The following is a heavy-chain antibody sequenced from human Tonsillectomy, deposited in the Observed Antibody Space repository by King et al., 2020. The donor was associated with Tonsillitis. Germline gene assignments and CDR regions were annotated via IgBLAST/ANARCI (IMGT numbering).Heavy chain of an antibody. Sequence: QLPESGPGLVEPSETPSLTCTVSGGSISSYYWSWIRQPPGKGLEWIGDIHFSGSNNNNPPLKSRVTKIVDTAKKQFSRNLSAVTAADTAVYYCARAGDYYDSSGYYGSYYFDYWGQGTLVTVSS. D-gene: IGHD3-22*01. CDR3: ARAGDYYDSSGYYGSYYFDY. V-gene: IGHV4-59*01. J-gene: IGHJ4*02. CDR1: GGSISSYY. CDR2: IHFSGSN.